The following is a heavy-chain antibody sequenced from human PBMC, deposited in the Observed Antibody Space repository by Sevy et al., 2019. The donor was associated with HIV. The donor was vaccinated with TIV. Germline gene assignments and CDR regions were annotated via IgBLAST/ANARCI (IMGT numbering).Heavy chain of an antibody. CDR3: ARRRVEDYYGSGTPPLVNGPFDI. J-gene: IGHJ3*02. Sequence: SETLSLTCTVSRGSISSSDNYWGWIRQPPGKGLDWIATSYYSGSTYYNPSLKSRVTISVDMSKNQCSLELRSVTAADTAVYYCARRRVEDYYGSGTPPLVNGPFDIWGQGTMVTVSS. V-gene: IGHV4-39*01. CDR1: RGSISSSDNY. CDR2: SYYSGST. D-gene: IGHD3-10*01.